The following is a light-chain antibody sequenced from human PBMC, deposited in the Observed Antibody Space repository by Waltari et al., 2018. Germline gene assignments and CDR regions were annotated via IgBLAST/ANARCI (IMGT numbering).Light chain of an antibody. CDR2: AAS. CDR3: QQLNSYPYT. Sequence: IQLTQSPSFLSVSVGDRVTITCRASQGISSYLVWYQQKPGKAPKVLIYAASTLQSGVPSRFSGSGSGTEFTLTISSLQPEDFATYYCQQLNSYPYTFGQGTKLEIK. V-gene: IGKV1-9*01. CDR1: QGISSY. J-gene: IGKJ2*01.